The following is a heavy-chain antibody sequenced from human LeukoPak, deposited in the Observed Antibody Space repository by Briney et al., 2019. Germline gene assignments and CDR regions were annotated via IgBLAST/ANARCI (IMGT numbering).Heavy chain of an antibody. Sequence: GGSLRLSCAGSGFTFSSYWMSWVRQAPGKGLEWVANIKQDGSEKYYVDSVKGRFTISRDNAKNSLYLQMNSLRAEDTAVYYCARARYSYGYYYYMDVWGKGTTVTVSS. CDR1: GFTFSSYW. V-gene: IGHV3-7*01. CDR3: ARARYSYGYYYYMDV. D-gene: IGHD5-18*01. CDR2: IKQDGSEK. J-gene: IGHJ6*03.